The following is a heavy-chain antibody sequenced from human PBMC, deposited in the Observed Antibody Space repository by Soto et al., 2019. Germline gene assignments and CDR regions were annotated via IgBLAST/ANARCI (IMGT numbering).Heavy chain of an antibody. CDR1: GFTFSSYA. V-gene: IGHV3-23*01. J-gene: IGHJ4*02. CDR3: AKDPPPVDDFWSGYSENLPFDY. Sequence: GGSLRLSCAASGFTFSSYAMSWVRQAPGKGLEWVSAISGSGGSTYCADSVKGRFTISRDNSKNTLYLQMNSLRAEDTAVYYCAKDPPPVDDFWSGYSENLPFDYWGQGTLVTVSS. CDR2: ISGSGGST. D-gene: IGHD3-3*01.